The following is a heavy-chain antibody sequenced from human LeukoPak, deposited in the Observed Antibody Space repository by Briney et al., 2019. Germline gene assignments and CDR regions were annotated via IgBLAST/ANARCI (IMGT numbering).Heavy chain of an antibody. J-gene: IGHJ2*01. D-gene: IGHD2-2*01. CDR1: GYTFTGYY. CDR2: INPNNGGT. CDR3: ARGPYPYWYFDL. V-gene: IGHV1-2*02. Sequence: ASVKVSCKASGYTFTGYYMHWVRQAPGQGLEWMGWINPNNGGTNYAQKFQGRATMTRDTSISTAYMELSRLRSDDTAVYYCARGPYPYWYFDLWGRGTLVTVSS.